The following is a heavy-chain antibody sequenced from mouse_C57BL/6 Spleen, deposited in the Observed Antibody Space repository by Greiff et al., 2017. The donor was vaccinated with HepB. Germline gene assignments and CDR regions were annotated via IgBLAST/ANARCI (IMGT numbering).Heavy chain of an antibody. Sequence: EVMLVESGEGLVKPGGSLKLSCAASGFTFSSYAMSWVRQTPEKRLEWVAYISSGGDYIYYADTVKGRFTISSDNARNTLYLQMSSLKSEDTAMYYCTREGDYGSSWGMDYWGQGTSVTVSS. CDR1: GFTFSSYA. J-gene: IGHJ4*01. CDR3: TREGDYGSSWGMDY. V-gene: IGHV5-9-1*02. D-gene: IGHD1-1*01. CDR2: ISSGGDYI.